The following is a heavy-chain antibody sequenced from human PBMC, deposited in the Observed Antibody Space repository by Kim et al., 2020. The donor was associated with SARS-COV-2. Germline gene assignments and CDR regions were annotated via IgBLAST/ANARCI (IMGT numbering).Heavy chain of an antibody. CDR3: AKCYYGSGSYALGDY. CDR1: GFTFSSYG. CDR2: ISYDGSNK. Sequence: GGSLRLSCAASGFTFSSYGMHWVRQAPGKGLEWVAVISYDGSNKYYADSVKGRFTISRDNSKNTLYLQMNSLRAEDTAVYYCAKCYYGSGSYALGDYWGQGTLVTVSS. J-gene: IGHJ4*02. V-gene: IGHV3-30*18. D-gene: IGHD3-10*01.